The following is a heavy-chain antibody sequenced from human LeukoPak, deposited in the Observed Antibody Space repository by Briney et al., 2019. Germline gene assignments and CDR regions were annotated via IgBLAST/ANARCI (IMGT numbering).Heavy chain of an antibody. CDR1: GGSFSGYY. CDR2: INHSGST. J-gene: IGHJ6*02. CDR3: ARDLTMVRGLYGMDV. V-gene: IGHV4-34*01. Sequence: SETLSLTCAVYGGSFSGYYWSWIRQPPGKGLEWIGEINHSGSTNYNPSLKSRVTISVDTSKNQFSLKLSSVTAADTAVYYCARDLTMVRGLYGMDVWGQGTTVTVSS. D-gene: IGHD3-10*01.